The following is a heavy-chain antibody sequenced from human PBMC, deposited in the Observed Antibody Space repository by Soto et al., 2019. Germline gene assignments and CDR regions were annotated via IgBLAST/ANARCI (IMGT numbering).Heavy chain of an antibody. CDR1: GYTFRNYA. J-gene: IGHJ4*02. Sequence: ATVKVSCKTTGYTFRNYAISWVRQAPGQGLEWMGWISVSNDNTDSAHALRGRLTMTTDTSTSTAYLELTSLMSNDTADYYCARSSPSLENWGKGTLVTVCS. V-gene: IGHV1-18*04. CDR2: ISVSNDNT. D-gene: IGHD1-26*01. CDR3: ARSSPSLEN.